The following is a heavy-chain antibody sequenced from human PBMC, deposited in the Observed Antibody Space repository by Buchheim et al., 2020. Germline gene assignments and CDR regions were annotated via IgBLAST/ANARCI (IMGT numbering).Heavy chain of an antibody. CDR1: GFTFSSYA. V-gene: IGHV3-23*01. CDR2: ISGSGGST. D-gene: IGHD3-3*01. J-gene: IGHJ4*02. Sequence: EMQLLESGGGLVQPGGSLRLTCAASGFTFSSYAMSWVRQAPGKGLEWGSAISGSGGSTYYADSVKGRFTISRDNSKNTLYLQRNTLGPEDTAVNYVSKAPILEKGRTNFDYWGQGTL. CDR3: SKAPILEKGRTNFDY.